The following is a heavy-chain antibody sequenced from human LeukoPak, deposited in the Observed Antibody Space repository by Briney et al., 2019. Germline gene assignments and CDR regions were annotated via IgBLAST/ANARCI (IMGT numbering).Heavy chain of an antibody. CDR1: GFTFSSYE. V-gene: IGHV3-48*03. J-gene: IGHJ3*02. Sequence: PGGSLRLSCAASGFTFSSYEMNWVRQAPGKGLEWVSYISSSGSTIYYADSVKGRFTISRDIAKNSLYLQMNSLRAEDTAVYYCARDLGSAGWNDFLNDAFDIWGQGTMVTVSS. D-gene: IGHD1-1*01. CDR3: ARDLGSAGWNDFLNDAFDI. CDR2: ISSSGSTI.